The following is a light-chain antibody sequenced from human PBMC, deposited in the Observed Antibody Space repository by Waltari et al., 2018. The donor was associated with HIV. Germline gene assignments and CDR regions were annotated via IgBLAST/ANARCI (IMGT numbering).Light chain of an antibody. CDR3: SSFAGNDFFV. J-gene: IGLJ2*01. CDR1: SNDIGLYNY. Sequence: QSALTQPPSASGSPGETVTLSCTGTSNDIGLYNYVSWFQQHPGKVPKLVMFEVSQRPSGVPDRFSGSKSGYTASLTVSGLQPDDEADYFCSSFAGNDFFVFGGCTRLTVL. CDR2: EVS. V-gene: IGLV2-8*01.